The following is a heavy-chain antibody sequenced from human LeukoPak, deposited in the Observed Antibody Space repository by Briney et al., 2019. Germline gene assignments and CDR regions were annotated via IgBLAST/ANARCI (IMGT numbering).Heavy chain of an antibody. J-gene: IGHJ6*03. V-gene: IGHV4-61*02. Sequence: SETLSLTCSVSGGSITSGRYYWTWIRQPAGKGLEWIGRLYTNDNTNYAPYLESRVSISVDTSKSQFYLQLTSVTAADTAVYFCARGVVTDDYYMDVWGKGITVIVSS. CDR3: ARGVVTDDYYMDV. CDR1: GGSITSGRYY. CDR2: LYTNDNT. D-gene: IGHD2-21*02.